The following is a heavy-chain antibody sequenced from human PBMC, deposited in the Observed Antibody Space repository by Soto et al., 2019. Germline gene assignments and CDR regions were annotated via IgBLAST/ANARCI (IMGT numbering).Heavy chain of an antibody. J-gene: IGHJ4*02. CDR1: GGSISSGGYY. V-gene: IGHV4-31*03. D-gene: IGHD5-12*01. CDR2: IYYSGST. Sequence: SETLSLTCTVSGGSISSGGYYWSWIRQHPGKGLEWIGYIYYSGSTYYNPSLKSRVTISVDTSKNQFSLKLSSVTAADTAVYYCARRLQFKRTSFDYWGQGTLVTVSS. CDR3: ARRLQFKRTSFDY.